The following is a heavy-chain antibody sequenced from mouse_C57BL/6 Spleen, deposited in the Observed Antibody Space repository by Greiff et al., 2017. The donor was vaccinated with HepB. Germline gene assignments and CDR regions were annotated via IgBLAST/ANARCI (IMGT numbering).Heavy chain of an antibody. J-gene: IGHJ2*01. CDR2: ISYDGSN. D-gene: IGHD1-1*01. V-gene: IGHV3-6*01. Sequence: EVQLVESGPGLVKPSQSLSLTCSVTGYSITSGYYWNWIRQFPGNKLEWMGYISYDGSNNYNPSLKNRISITRDTSKNQFFLKLNSVTTEDTATYYCARTITTVGFDYWGQGTTLTVSS. CDR1: GYSITSGYY. CDR3: ARTITTVGFDY.